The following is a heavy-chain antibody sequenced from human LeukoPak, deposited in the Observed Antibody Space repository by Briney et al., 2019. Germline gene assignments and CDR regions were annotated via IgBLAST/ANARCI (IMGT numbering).Heavy chain of an antibody. J-gene: IGHJ4*02. CDR2: IKSKTDGGTT. V-gene: IGHV3-15*01. D-gene: IGHD2-15*01. CDR1: GFTFSNAW. Sequence: GGSLRLSCAASGFTFSNAWMSWVRQAPGKGLEWVGRIKSKTDGGTTDYAAPVKGRFTISRDDSKNTVYLQMNSLKTEDTAVYYCTTDLDIVVVVAARSFDYWGQGTLVTVPS. CDR3: TTDLDIVVVVAARSFDY.